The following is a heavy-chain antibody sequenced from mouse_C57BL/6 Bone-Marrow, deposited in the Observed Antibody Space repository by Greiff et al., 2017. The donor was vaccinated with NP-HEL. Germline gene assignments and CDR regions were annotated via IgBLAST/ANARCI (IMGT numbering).Heavy chain of an antibody. CDR1: GFTFSDFY. V-gene: IGHV7-1*01. CDR3: ARDGAFQMDY. CDR2: SRNKANDYTT. J-gene: IGHJ4*01. Sequence: VKVVESGGGLVQSGRSLRLSCATSGFTFSDFYMEWVRQAPGKGLEWIAASRNKANDYTTEYSASVKGRFIVSRDTSQSILYLQMNALRAEDTAIYYCARDGAFQMDYWGQGTSVTVSS.